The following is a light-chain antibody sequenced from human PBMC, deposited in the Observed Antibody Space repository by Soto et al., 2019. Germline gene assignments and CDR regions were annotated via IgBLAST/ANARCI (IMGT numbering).Light chain of an antibody. V-gene: IGKV1-39*01. J-gene: IGKJ4*01. CDR3: QQSYNTPLT. CDR2: TAS. Sequence: DIQMTQSPSSLSASVGDRVTITCRASQGISTYLNWYQQTPGKAPKLLIYTASTLQSGVPSRFSGSGSGTDFTLTISSLQPEDFATFYCQQSYNTPLTFGGGTKVDIK. CDR1: QGISTY.